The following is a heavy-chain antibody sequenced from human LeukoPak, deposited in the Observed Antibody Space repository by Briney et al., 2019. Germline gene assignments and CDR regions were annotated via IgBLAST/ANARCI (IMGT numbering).Heavy chain of an antibody. CDR3: ARGGGTWNDDGFDY. Sequence: SQTLSLTCTVSGGSISSGSYYWSWIRQPAGKGLEWIGRIYISGSNNYNPSLKSRVTMSVDTSKNQFSLKLSSVTAADTAVYYCARGGGTWNDDGFDYWGQGTLVTVSS. D-gene: IGHD1-1*01. CDR1: GGSISSGSYY. J-gene: IGHJ4*02. CDR2: IYISGSN. V-gene: IGHV4-61*02.